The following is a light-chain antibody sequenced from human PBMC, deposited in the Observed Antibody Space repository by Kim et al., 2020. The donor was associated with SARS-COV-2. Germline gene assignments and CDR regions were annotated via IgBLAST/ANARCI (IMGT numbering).Light chain of an antibody. CDR3: QQYNNFPIT. J-gene: IGKJ5*01. CDR2: KTS. V-gene: IGKV1-5*03. CDR1: QSFSTW. Sequence: IQMTQSPSTLSASVGDRVTITCRASQSFSTWLAWYQQKPGKVPRLLIYKTSILENGVPSRFSGSGSGTEFTLTISSLQPDDFATYYCQQYNNFPITVGQGTRLEIK.